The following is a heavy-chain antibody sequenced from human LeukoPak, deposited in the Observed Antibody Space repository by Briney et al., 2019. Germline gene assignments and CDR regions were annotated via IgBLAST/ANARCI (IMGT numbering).Heavy chain of an antibody. CDR1: GGSISSYY. V-gene: IGHV4-59*01. D-gene: IGHD2-2*02. J-gene: IGHJ4*02. CDR3: ARFIRYCSSTSCHRNFDY. CDR2: IYYSGST. Sequence: PSETLSLTCTVSGGSISSYYWSWIRQPPGKGLEWIGYIYYSGSTNYNPSLKSRVTISVDTSKNQFSLKLSSVTAADTAVYYCARFIRYCSSTSCHRNFDYWGQGTLVTVSS.